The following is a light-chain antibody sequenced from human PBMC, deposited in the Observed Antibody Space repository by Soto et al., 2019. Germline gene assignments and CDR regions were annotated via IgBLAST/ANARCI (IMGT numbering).Light chain of an antibody. CDR1: KLGDKY. V-gene: IGLV3-1*01. J-gene: IGLJ7*01. CDR2: QDS. CDR3: QAWDSSTENAV. Sequence: SYELTQPPSVSVSPGQTASITCSGDKLGDKYACWYQQKPGQSPVLVIYQDSKRPSGIPERFSGSNSGNTATLTISGTQAMDEADYYCQAWDSSTENAVFGGGTQLTVL.